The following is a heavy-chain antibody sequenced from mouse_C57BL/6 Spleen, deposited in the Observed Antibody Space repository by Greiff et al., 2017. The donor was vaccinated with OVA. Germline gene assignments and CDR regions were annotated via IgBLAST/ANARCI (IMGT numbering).Heavy chain of an antibody. CDR3: ARRGAQATCDY. CDR2: FNPYNDDT. D-gene: IGHD3-2*02. Sequence: QVHLKQSGAELVKPGASVKMSCKASGYTFTTYHIEWVKQTPGKSLEWIGNFNPYNDDTKYNEKFKGKATLTVEKSSSTVYLELSRVTSDDSAVYYCARRGAQATCDYWGQGTTLTVSS. V-gene: IGHV1-47*01. J-gene: IGHJ2*01. CDR1: GYTFTTYH.